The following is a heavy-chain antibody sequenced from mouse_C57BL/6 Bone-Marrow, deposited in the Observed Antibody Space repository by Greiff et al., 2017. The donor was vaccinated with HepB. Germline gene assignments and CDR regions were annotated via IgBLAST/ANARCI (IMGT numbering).Heavy chain of an antibody. D-gene: IGHD3-3*01. V-gene: IGHV5-9-1*02. Sequence: EVNVVESGEGLVKPGGSLKLSCAASGFTFSSYAMSWVRQTPEKRLEWVAYISSGGDHIYYADTVKGRFTISRDNARNTLYLQMSSLKSEDTAMYYCTRGDLLDWYFDVWGTGTTVTVSS. J-gene: IGHJ1*03. CDR3: TRGDLLDWYFDV. CDR1: GFTFSSYA. CDR2: ISSGGDHI.